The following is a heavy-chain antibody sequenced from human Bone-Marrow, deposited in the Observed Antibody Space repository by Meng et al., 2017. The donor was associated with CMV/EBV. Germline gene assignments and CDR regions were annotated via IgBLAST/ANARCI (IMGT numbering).Heavy chain of an antibody. V-gene: IGHV6-1*01. CDR2: TYYRSKWYN. J-gene: IGHJ6*02. CDR3: ARDITARRPSGVYYYYGLDV. Sequence: SQTLSLTCAISGDSVSSNSAAWNWIRQSPSRGLEWLGRTYYRSKWYNDYAVSVKSRITINPDTSKNQFSLQLNSVTPEDTAVYYCARDITARRPSGVYYYYGLDVWGQGTTVTVSS. D-gene: IGHD6-6*01. CDR1: GDSVSSNSAA.